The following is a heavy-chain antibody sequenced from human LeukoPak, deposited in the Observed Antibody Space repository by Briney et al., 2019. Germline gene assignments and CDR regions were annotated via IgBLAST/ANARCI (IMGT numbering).Heavy chain of an antibody. J-gene: IGHJ4*02. Sequence: SETLSLTCTVSGGSVSSSNYYWVWIRQPPGKGLEWIGNIYYSGSTYYNPSLKSRVTISVDTSKNQFSLKLSSVPAADTAVYYCARRVFGDNYFDYWGQGTLVTVCS. D-gene: IGHD3-10*01. CDR2: IYYSGST. CDR1: GGSVSSSNYY. V-gene: IGHV4-39*01. CDR3: ARRVFGDNYFDY.